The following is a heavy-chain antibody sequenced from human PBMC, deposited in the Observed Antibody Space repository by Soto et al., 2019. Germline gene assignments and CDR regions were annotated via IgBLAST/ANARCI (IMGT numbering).Heavy chain of an antibody. J-gene: IGHJ4*02. CDR1: GLTFSTYA. D-gene: IGHD3-3*01. CDR3: VKTTPRITTLFDY. V-gene: IGHV3-64D*08. Sequence: GGSLRLSCSASGLTFSTYAMHWVRQAPGKGLEHVSGISSKGDTTYYTNSVRGRFTISRDNSKNTLYLQMSSLRAGDTAIYYCVKTTPRITTLFDYWGQGTLVTVSS. CDR2: ISSKGDTT.